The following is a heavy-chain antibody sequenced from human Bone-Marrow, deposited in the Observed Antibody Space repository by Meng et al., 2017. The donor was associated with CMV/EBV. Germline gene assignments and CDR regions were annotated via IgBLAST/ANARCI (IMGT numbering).Heavy chain of an antibody. CDR2: ITSNSGNR. J-gene: IGHJ4*02. D-gene: IGHD3-9*01. Sequence: GGSLRLSCAASGFTFSNNGMVWVRQAPGKGLEWVSSITSNSGNRYYADSVKGRFTISRDNAKNTLYLQMNSLRAEDTAVYYCARVLRYFDWSPPFDYWGQGTLVTVSS. V-gene: IGHV3-21*01. CDR1: GFTFSNNG. CDR3: ARVLRYFDWSPPFDY.